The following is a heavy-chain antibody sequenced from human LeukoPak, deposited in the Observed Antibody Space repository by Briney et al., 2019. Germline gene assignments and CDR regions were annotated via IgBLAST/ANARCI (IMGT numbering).Heavy chain of an antibody. CDR3: ARTSYHYNSGDYGWYFDY. Sequence: SETLSLTCTVSGGSISSQYWSLIRQPPGEGLEWIGYIYYSGITKYSPSLKSRVTISVDTSKNQFSLRLTSVTAADTAVYYCARTSYHYNSGDYGWYFDYWGQGTLVTVSA. CDR2: IYYSGIT. V-gene: IGHV4-59*11. D-gene: IGHD3-10*01. J-gene: IGHJ4*02. CDR1: GGSISSQY.